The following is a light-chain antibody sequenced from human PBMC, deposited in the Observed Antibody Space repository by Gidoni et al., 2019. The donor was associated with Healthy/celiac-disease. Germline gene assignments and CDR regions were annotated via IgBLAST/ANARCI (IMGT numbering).Light chain of an antibody. CDR2: GAS. Sequence: EIVLTQLPGTLSLSPGERATLSCRASQSVSSSYLAWYQQKPGQAPRLLIYGASSRATGIPDRFSGSGSGTDFTLTIRRLEPEDFAVYYCQQYGSSPTFGGGTKVEIK. J-gene: IGKJ4*01. CDR3: QQYGSSPT. V-gene: IGKV3-20*01. CDR1: QSVSSSY.